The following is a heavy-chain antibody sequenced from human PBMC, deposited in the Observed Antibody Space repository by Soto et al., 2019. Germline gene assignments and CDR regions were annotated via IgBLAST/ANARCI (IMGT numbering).Heavy chain of an antibody. CDR1: GGSIRRGYYY. CDR2: IYYSGST. V-gene: IGHV4-30-4*01. Sequence: SETLSLTCTVSGGSIRRGYYYWSWIRQPPGKGLEWIGYIYYSGSTYYNPSLKSRVTISVDTSKNQFSLKLSSVTAADTAVYYCARDGGMDVWGQGTTVTVSS. J-gene: IGHJ6*02. CDR3: ARDGGMDV.